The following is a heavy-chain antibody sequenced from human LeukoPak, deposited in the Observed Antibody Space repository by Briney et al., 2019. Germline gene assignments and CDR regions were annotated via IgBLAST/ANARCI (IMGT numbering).Heavy chain of an antibody. D-gene: IGHD3-10*01. CDR1: GFTFSNYG. CDR3: AKDSRSSWFGGDSK. V-gene: IGHV3-30*18. J-gene: IGHJ4*02. CDR2: ISTDGSNK. Sequence: GGSLRLSCAASGFTFSNYGLHWVRQAPGKGPEWVALISTDGSNKNYGDSVKGRFTISRDNSKNTLYLQMNSLRAEDTAVYYCAKDSRSSWFGGDSKWGQGTLVTVSS.